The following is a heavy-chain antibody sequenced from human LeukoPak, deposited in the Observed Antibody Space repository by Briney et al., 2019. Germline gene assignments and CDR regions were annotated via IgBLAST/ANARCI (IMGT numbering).Heavy chain of an antibody. J-gene: IGHJ5*02. CDR3: ARFSGSSFDKNWLDP. V-gene: IGHV5-51*01. CDR1: GYSFTSYW. CDR2: ISPGDSDT. Sequence: GESLKISCKASGYSFTSYWIGWVRQMPGKGLEWMGIISPGDSDTRYSPSFQGQVTISADKSITTAYLQWNSLQASDTAMYYCARFSGSSFDKNWLDPWGQGTLVTVSS. D-gene: IGHD3-10*01.